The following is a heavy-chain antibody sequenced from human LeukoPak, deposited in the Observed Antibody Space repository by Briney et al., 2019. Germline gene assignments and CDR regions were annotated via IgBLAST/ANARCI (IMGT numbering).Heavy chain of an antibody. CDR2: INPNSGGT. CDR3: ARDEGIVGATD. V-gene: IGHV1-2*02. Sequence: AXXXVSCKASGYTFTGCYMHWVRQAPGQGLEWMGWINPNSGGTNYAQKFQGRVTMTRDTSISTAYMELSRLRSDDTAVYYCARDEGIVGATDWGQGTLVTVSS. J-gene: IGHJ4*02. D-gene: IGHD1-26*01. CDR1: GYTFTGCY.